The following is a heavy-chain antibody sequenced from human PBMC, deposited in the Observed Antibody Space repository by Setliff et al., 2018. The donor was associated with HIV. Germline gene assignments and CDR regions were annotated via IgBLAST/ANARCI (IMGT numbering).Heavy chain of an antibody. CDR2: INPNSGGT. Sequence: ASVKVSCKAPGDTFTGYYMHWVRQAPGQGLEWMGWINPNSGGTNYAQKFQGRVTMTRDTSTSTVYMELSSLRSEDTAVYYRARDPAPSSSASYFQHWGQGTPVTVSS. CDR3: ARDPAPSSSASYFQH. CDR1: GDTFTGYY. V-gene: IGHV1-2*02. J-gene: IGHJ1*01. D-gene: IGHD6-6*01.